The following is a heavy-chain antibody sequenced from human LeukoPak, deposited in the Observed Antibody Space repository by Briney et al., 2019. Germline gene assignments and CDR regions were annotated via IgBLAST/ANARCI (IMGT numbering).Heavy chain of an antibody. CDR2: IGGSGVRT. CDR3: AKDPNWILFDD. CDR1: GFTFTTYG. V-gene: IGHV3-23*01. Sequence: HSGGTLRLSCSASGFTFTTYGMNWVRQAPGKGLEWVSGIGGSGVRTYYADSVKGRFTISRDNSRNTVYLQMKSLRDEDTAVYYCAKDPNWILFDDGARGTRVTVSS. D-gene: IGHD2-2*03. J-gene: IGHJ4*02.